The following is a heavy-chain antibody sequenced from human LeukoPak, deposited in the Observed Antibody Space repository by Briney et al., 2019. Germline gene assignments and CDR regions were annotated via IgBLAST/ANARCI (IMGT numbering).Heavy chain of an antibody. Sequence: PGRSLRLSCAASGFTFDDYAMHWVRQAPGKGLEWVSGISWNSGSIGYADSVKGRFTISRDNAKNSLYLQMNSLRAEDTALYYCAKAGGYCSGGSCYPYLDYWGQGTLVTVSS. V-gene: IGHV3-9*01. CDR2: ISWNSGSI. CDR1: GFTFDDYA. J-gene: IGHJ4*02. D-gene: IGHD2-15*01. CDR3: AKAGGYCSGGSCYPYLDY.